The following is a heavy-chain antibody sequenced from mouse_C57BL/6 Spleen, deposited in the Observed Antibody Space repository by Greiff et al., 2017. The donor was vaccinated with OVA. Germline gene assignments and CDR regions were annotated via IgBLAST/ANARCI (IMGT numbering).Heavy chain of an antibody. Sequence: VKLQESGAELVRPGASVTLSCKASGYTFTDYEMHWVKQTPVHGLEWIGAIDPETGGTAYNQKFKGKAILTADKSSSTAYMELRSLTSEDSAVYYCTREDYGSSSAWFAYWGQGTLVTVSA. CDR2: IDPETGGT. D-gene: IGHD1-1*01. CDR3: TREDYGSSSAWFAY. J-gene: IGHJ3*01. CDR1: GYTFTDYE. V-gene: IGHV1-15*01.